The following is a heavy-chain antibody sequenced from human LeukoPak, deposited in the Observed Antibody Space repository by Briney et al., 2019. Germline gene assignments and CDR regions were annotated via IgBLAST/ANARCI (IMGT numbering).Heavy chain of an antibody. CDR2: ISHDGTNT. V-gene: IGHV3-30*03. CDR1: GFTFSSYG. D-gene: IGHD3-9*01. Sequence: GGSLRLSCAASGFTFSSYGMHWFRQAPGKGLEWVAAISHDGTNTHYAESVKGRFTISRDNSKNMLYLQMNSLRAEDTALYYCAETGPTDFWGQGTLVTVSS. CDR3: AETGPTDF. J-gene: IGHJ4*02.